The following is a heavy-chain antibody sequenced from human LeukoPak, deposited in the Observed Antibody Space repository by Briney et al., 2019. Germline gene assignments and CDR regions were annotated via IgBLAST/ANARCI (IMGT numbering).Heavy chain of an antibody. CDR3: ASNPARANYYYYMDV. CDR2: IYHSGST. V-gene: IGHV4-4*02. D-gene: IGHD3-3*01. Sequence: PSETLSLTCAVSGGSISSSNWWSWVRQPPGKGLEWIGEIYHSGSTNYNPSLKSRVTISVDKSKNQFSLKLSSVTAADTAVYYCASNPARANYYYYMDVWGKGTTVTVSS. CDR1: GGSISSSNW. J-gene: IGHJ6*03.